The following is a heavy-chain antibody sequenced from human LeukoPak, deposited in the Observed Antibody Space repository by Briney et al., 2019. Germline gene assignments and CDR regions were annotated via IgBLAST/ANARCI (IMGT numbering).Heavy chain of an antibody. CDR1: GDSISSSSYY. D-gene: IGHD5-24*01. CDR2: ISYSGST. CDR3: ARSRDGYNTKFDY. J-gene: IGHJ4*02. V-gene: IGHV4-39*07. Sequence: SETLSLTCTVSGDSISSSSYYWGWIRQPPGKGLEWIGTISYSGSTYYNPSLKSRVTISVDTSKNQFSLKLSSVTAADTAVYYCARSRDGYNTKFDYWGQGTLVTVSS.